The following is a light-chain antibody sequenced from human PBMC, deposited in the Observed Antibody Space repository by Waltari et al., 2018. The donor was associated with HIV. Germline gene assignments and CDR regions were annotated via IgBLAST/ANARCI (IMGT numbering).Light chain of an antibody. V-gene: IGKV3D-15*01. CDR2: GAS. CDR1: QTVSNN. Sequence: EIVLTQSPGTLSLSPGESATLSCRASQTVSNNYLAWYQQKPGQAPRLLLYGASSRATGIPARFSGSGSGTEFSLTISSLQSEDFAVYYCQLYNNWPLTFGGGTKVEIK. CDR3: QLYNNWPLT. J-gene: IGKJ4*01.